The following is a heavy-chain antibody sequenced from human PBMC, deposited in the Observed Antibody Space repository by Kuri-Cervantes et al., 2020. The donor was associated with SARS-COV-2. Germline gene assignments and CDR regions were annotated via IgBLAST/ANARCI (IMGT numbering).Heavy chain of an antibody. CDR1: GFTFSDYY. Sequence: GGSLRLSCAASGFTFSDYYMSWIRQAPGKGLEWVSYISSSSSYTNYADSVKGRSTISRDNAKNSLYLQMNSLRAEDTAVYYCARDLYYYDSSGYYDYWGQGTLVTVSS. J-gene: IGHJ4*02. V-gene: IGHV3-11*05. CDR3: ARDLYYYDSSGYYDY. D-gene: IGHD3-22*01. CDR2: ISSSSSYT.